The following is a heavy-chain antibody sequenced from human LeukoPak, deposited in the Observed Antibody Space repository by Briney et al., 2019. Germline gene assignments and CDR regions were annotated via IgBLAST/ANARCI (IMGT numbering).Heavy chain of an antibody. V-gene: IGHV3-30*18. J-gene: IGHJ4*02. Sequence: GGSLRLSCAASGFTFSNYGMHWVRQAPGKGLEWVAVISSDGSTKYYADSVKGRFTIFRDNSKNTLYVQMNSLRAEDTAVYYCAKGPNYDSDWGQGTLVTVTS. CDR2: ISSDGSTK. CDR3: AKGPNYDSD. D-gene: IGHD3-22*01. CDR1: GFTFSNYG.